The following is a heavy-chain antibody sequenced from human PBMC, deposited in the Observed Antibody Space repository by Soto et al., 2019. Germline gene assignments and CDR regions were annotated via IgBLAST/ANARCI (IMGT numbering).Heavy chain of an antibody. Sequence: ASVKVSCKASGYTFTSYAMHWVRQAPGQRREWMGWINAGNGNTKYSQKFQGRVTITRDTSASTAYMELSSLRSEDTAVYYCATISDHAPPELYNWFDPWGQGTLVTVSS. D-gene: IGHD1-1*01. J-gene: IGHJ5*02. CDR1: GYTFTSYA. CDR2: INAGNGNT. V-gene: IGHV1-3*01. CDR3: ATISDHAPPELYNWFDP.